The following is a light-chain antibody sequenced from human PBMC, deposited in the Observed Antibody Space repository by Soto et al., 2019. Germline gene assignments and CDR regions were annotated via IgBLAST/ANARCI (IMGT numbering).Light chain of an antibody. CDR3: QQYGSSPT. Sequence: EIVLTQSPGTLTLSPGERATLSCRASQSVSSSYLAWYQQKPGQAPRLLIYGASSRAPGIPDRFSGSGSGTDFTLTISRLEPEDFALYYCQQYGSSPTFGQGSKV. CDR1: QSVSSSY. CDR2: GAS. V-gene: IGKV3-20*01. J-gene: IGKJ1*01.